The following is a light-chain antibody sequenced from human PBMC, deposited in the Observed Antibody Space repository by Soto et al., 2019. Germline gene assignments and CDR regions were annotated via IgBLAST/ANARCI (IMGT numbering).Light chain of an antibody. CDR1: QSVSSN. CDR3: QQYNNWTPWT. Sequence: EIVMTQSPATLSVSPGERATLSCRASQSVSSNLAWYQQKPGQAPRLLIYGASTRATGIPARFSDSGSGTAFTLTISSLQSEDFAVYYCQQYNNWTPWTFGQGTKVEIK. J-gene: IGKJ1*01. V-gene: IGKV3-15*01. CDR2: GAS.